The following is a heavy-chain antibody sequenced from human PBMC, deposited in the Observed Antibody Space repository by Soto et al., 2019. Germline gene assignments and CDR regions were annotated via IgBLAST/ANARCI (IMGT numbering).Heavy chain of an antibody. V-gene: IGHV4-39*01. CDR2: IYYSGST. CDR1: GGSISSSSYY. CDR3: ASRLRYGGNVVGDY. J-gene: IGHJ4*02. D-gene: IGHD4-17*01. Sequence: QLQLQESGPGLVKPSETLSLTCTVSGGSISSSSYYWGWIRQPPGKGLEWIGSIYYSGSTYYNPSLKCGSPISVDTSKNHFSLRLGSGTAADTAVYYWASRLRYGGNVVGDYWGQGTLVTVSS.